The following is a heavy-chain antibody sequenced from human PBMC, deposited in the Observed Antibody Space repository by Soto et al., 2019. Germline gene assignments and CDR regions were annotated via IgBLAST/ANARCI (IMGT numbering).Heavy chain of an antibody. Sequence: PGGSLRLSCTASGFTFGDYAMSWVRQAPGEGLEWVGFIRSKAYGGTTEYAASVKGRFTISRDDSKSIAYLQMNSLKTEDTAVYYCTRENIYDFWSGSYYYYYYGMDVWGQGTTVTVSS. D-gene: IGHD3-3*01. CDR2: IRSKAYGGTT. CDR1: GFTFGDYA. CDR3: TRENIYDFWSGSYYYYYYGMDV. J-gene: IGHJ6*02. V-gene: IGHV3-49*04.